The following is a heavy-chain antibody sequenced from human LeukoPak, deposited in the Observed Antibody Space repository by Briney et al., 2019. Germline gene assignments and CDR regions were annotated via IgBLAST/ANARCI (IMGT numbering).Heavy chain of an antibody. V-gene: IGHV4-61*02. CDR3: VSAKFLVRGVSWFDP. J-gene: IGHJ5*02. CDR2: INTSGST. Sequence: PSQTLSLTCTVSGGSISSGSYYWSWIRQPAGKGLEWIGRINTSGSTNYNPSLKSRVTISVDTSKNQFSLKLTSVTAADTAVYYCVSAKFLVRGVSWFDPWGQGTLVTVSS. D-gene: IGHD3-10*01. CDR1: GGSISSGSYY.